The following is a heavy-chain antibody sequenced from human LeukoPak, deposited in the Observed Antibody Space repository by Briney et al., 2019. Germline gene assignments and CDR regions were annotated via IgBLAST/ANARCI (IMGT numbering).Heavy chain of an antibody. CDR1: GFTFSSYG. J-gene: IGHJ4*02. CDR2: ISYDGSNK. D-gene: IGHD1-26*01. Sequence: GGSLRLSCAASGFTFSSYGMHWVRQAPGKGLEWVAVISYDGSNKYYADSVKGRFTISRDNSKNTLYPQMNSLGVEDTAVYYCARDPDPIVGVSFDYWGQGTLVTVSS. CDR3: ARDPDPIVGVSFDY. V-gene: IGHV3-30*03.